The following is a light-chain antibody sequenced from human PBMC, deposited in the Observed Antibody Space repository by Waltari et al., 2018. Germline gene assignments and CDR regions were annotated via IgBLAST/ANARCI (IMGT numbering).Light chain of an antibody. CDR1: QIISSW. CDR3: QQYNSYSLLT. J-gene: IGKJ4*01. Sequence: DIQMTQSPSTLSASVGDRVTFTCRASQIISSWLAWYQQKPGKAPKLLIYKTSSLGSGVPARFSGSGSGTEFTLIITSLQPDDFATYYCQQYNSYSLLTFGGGTKVEIK. V-gene: IGKV1-5*03. CDR2: KTS.